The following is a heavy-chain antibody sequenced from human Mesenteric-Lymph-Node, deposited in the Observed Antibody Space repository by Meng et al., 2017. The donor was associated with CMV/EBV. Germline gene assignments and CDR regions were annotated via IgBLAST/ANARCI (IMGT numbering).Heavy chain of an antibody. Sequence: VSGSSYYWGWIRQPPGKGLEWIGSIYYGRSTYYNPSLKSRVTISADTSKNQLSLTVSSVTAADTAVYYCARHVSSPRLSTYLYYFDSWGQGTLVTVSS. J-gene: IGHJ4*02. CDR3: ARHVSSPRLSTYLYYFDS. V-gene: IGHV4-39*01. D-gene: IGHD2-2*01. CDR2: IYYGRST. CDR1: VSGSSYY.